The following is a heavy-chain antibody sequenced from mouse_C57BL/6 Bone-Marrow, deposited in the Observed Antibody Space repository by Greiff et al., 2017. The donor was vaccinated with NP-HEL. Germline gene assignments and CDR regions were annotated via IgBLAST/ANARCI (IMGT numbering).Heavy chain of an antibody. Sequence: EVKVVESGGGLVQSGRSLRLSCATSGFTFSDFYMEWVRQAPGKGLEWIAASRNKANDYTTEYSGTVKGRFIVSRDTSQSILYLQMNALRAEDTAIYYCARDAFYYGNLYAMDYWGQGTSVTVSS. CDR3: ARDAFYYGNLYAMDY. CDR2: SRNKANDYTT. D-gene: IGHD2-1*01. V-gene: IGHV7-1*01. J-gene: IGHJ4*01. CDR1: GFTFSDFY.